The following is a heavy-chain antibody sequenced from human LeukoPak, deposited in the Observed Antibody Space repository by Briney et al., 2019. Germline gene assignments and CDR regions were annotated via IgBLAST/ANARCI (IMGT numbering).Heavy chain of an antibody. J-gene: IGHJ4*02. Sequence: GGSLRLSCAASGFTFSSYGMHWVRQAPGKGLEWVAVIWYDGSNKYYADSVKGRFTISRDNSKNTLYLQMNSLRAEGTAVYYCAKGDSSGYVFDYWGQGTLVTVSS. CDR2: IWYDGSNK. D-gene: IGHD3-22*01. CDR3: AKGDSSGYVFDY. CDR1: GFTFSSYG. V-gene: IGHV3-33*06.